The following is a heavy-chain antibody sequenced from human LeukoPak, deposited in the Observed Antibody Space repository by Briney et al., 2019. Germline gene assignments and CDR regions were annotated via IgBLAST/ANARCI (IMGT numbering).Heavy chain of an antibody. CDR2: ITGSGDST. CDR1: GFTFSNYV. D-gene: IGHD6-13*01. Sequence: GGSLRLSCAASGFTFSNYVMSWVRQAPGKGLEWVSAITGSGDSTYYADSVKGRFTISRDNSKNTLYLQMSSLRAEDTAVYYCAKGDVAAAGTLGSDYWGQGTLVTVSS. J-gene: IGHJ4*02. V-gene: IGHV3-23*01. CDR3: AKGDVAAAGTLGSDY.